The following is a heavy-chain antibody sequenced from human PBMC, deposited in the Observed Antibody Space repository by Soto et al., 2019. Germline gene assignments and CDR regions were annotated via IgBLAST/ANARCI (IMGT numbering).Heavy chain of an antibody. CDR1: AFTLSSHG. V-gene: IGHV3-30*03. D-gene: IGHD2-2*01. J-gene: IGHJ6*02. CDR3: AREGDFLPAPIGYYGMDV. Sequence: GGSLRLYCAPSAFTLSSHGIHEVRLAPGKALEWVAVISYEGSNKYYAASVKGRFTISRDNSNTTRYLQMNSLRAEDTAVYYCAREGDFLPAPIGYYGMDVRGQVTTV. CDR2: ISYEGSNK.